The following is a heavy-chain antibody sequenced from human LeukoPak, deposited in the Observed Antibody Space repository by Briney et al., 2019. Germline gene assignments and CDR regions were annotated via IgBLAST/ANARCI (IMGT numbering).Heavy chain of an antibody. J-gene: IGHJ6*03. CDR3: ARGSARPYYYYYYMDV. V-gene: IGHV3-23*01. CDR2: LGPSGSTT. D-gene: IGHD3-10*01. CDR1: GFTFSSYA. Sequence: GGSLRLSCAASGFTFSSYAMNWVRQAPGKGLEWVSTLGPSGSTTAYAASVRGRFTISRDNSKNTLYLQMNSLSAEDTAVYYCARGSARPYYYYYYMDVWGKGTTVTVSS.